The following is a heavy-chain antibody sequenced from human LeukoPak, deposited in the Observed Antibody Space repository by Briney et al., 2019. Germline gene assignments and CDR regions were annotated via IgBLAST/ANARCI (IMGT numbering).Heavy chain of an antibody. CDR2: IKQDGSEK. Sequence: TGGSLRLSCAASGFTFSSYWMSWVRQAPGKGLEWVANIKQDGSEKYYVDSVKGRFTISRDNAKNSLYLQMNSLRVEDTAIYYCARQSSGIAATDKIDYWGQGTLVTVSS. V-gene: IGHV3-7*01. CDR3: ARQSSGIAATDKIDY. J-gene: IGHJ4*02. D-gene: IGHD6-13*01. CDR1: GFTFSSYW.